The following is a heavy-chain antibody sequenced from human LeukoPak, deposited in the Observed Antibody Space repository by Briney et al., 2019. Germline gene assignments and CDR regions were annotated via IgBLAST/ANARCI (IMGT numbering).Heavy chain of an antibody. CDR1: GFTFSSYA. Sequence: PGGSLRLSCAASGFTFSSYAMSWVRQAPGKGLEWVSAISGSGGSTYYADSVKGRFTISRDNSKNTLYLQMNSLRAEDTAVYYCAKGKYSSGRYNWFDPWGQGTLVTVSS. V-gene: IGHV3-23*01. CDR3: AKGKYSSGRYNWFDP. D-gene: IGHD6-19*01. J-gene: IGHJ5*02. CDR2: ISGSGGST.